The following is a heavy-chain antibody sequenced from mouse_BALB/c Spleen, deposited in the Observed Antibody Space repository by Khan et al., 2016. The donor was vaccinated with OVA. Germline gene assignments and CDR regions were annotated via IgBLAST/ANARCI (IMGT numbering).Heavy chain of an antibody. D-gene: IGHD2-2*01. Sequence: EVELVESGGGLVKPGGSLKLSCAASGFTFSTFAMSWVRQTPEKRLEWVATISSDGDYTYYPDNVTGRFTISRDNAKNTLYLQMSSLRSEDTAMYYCARSPYGYFAYWGQGTLV. CDR1: GFTFSTFA. CDR3: ARSPYGYFAY. V-gene: IGHV5-9-3*01. J-gene: IGHJ3*01. CDR2: ISSDGDYT.